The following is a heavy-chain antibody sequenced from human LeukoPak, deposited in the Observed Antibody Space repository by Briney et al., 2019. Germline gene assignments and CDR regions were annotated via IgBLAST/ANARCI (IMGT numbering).Heavy chain of an antibody. CDR1: GGSISGQY. J-gene: IGHJ4*02. V-gene: IGHV4-59*11. Sequence: PSETLSLTCTVSGGSISGQYWSLIRQPPGKGLEWIGYIYYTGITKYNPSLKRRVTISVDTSKNQFSLRLTSVTAADTAVYYCARVSFHYHSGNYGWYFDSWGQGTLVTVSS. CDR2: IYYTGIT. D-gene: IGHD3-10*01. CDR3: ARVSFHYHSGNYGWYFDS.